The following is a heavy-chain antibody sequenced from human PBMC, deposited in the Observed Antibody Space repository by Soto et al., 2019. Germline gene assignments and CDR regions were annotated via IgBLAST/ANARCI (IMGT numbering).Heavy chain of an antibody. CDR2: ISYDGSNK. Sequence: PVGSLRLSCAASGFTFSSYGMHWVRQAPGKGLEWVAVISYDGSNKYYADSVKGRFTISRDNSKNTLYLQMNSLRAEDTAVYYCAKTLGSSWYDYYYYYGMDVWGQGTTVTVSS. D-gene: IGHD6-13*01. CDR1: GFTFSSYG. V-gene: IGHV3-30*18. J-gene: IGHJ6*02. CDR3: AKTLGSSWYDYYYYYGMDV.